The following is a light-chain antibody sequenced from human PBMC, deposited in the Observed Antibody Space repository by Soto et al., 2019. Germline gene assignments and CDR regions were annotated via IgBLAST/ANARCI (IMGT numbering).Light chain of an antibody. J-gene: IGKJ2*01. V-gene: IGKV3-20*01. CDR3: QQYGSSPYT. Sequence: EIVLTQSPGTLSLSPGERVTLSCGASQSVSSNFLAWHQQKPGQAPRLLIYGASSRATGIPDRFSGSGSGTDFTLTISRLEPEDFAVYYCQQYGSSPYTFGQGNKLEIK. CDR2: GAS. CDR1: QSVSSNF.